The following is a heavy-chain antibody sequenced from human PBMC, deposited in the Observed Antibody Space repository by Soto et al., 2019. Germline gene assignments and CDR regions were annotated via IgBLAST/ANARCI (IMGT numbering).Heavy chain of an antibody. CDR1: GGSISSGGYY. Sequence: PSEMLSLTCTVSGGSISSGGYYWSWIRQHPGKGLEWIGYIYYSGSTNYNPSLKSRVTISVDKSKNQFSLKLSSVTAADTAVYYCARGNRRYWYFDLWGRGTLVTVSS. J-gene: IGHJ2*01. CDR2: IYYSGST. CDR3: ARGNRRYWYFDL. V-gene: IGHV4-31*03.